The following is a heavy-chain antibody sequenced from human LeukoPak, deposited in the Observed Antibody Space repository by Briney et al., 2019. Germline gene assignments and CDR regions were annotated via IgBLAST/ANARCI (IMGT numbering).Heavy chain of an antibody. CDR3: AKDRPYYYDSSGYGIDY. CDR1: GFTFSSYA. V-gene: IGHV3-23*01. D-gene: IGHD3-22*01. J-gene: IGHJ4*02. CDR2: ISGSGGST. Sequence: GGSLRLSCAASGFTFSSYAMSWVRQAPGKGLEWVSAISGSGGSTYYADSVKGRFTISRDNSKNTLYLQMNSLRAEDTAVYYCAKDRPYYYDSSGYGIDYWGQGTLVTVSS.